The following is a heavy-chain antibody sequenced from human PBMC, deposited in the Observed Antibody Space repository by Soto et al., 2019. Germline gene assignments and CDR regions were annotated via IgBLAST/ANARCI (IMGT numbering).Heavy chain of an antibody. Sequence: QVQLQESGPGLVKPSQTLSLTCTVPGGSISSGDYYWSWIRQPPGKGLEWIGYIYYSGRTNYNPSLSSRVTISVDTSKNQFSLNLSSVTAAATAVYYCARIVESDYTIDFDLWGRGTLVTVSS. CDR2: IYYSGRT. CDR3: ARIVESDYTIDFDL. D-gene: IGHD3-3*01. V-gene: IGHV4-30-4*01. J-gene: IGHJ2*01. CDR1: GGSISSGDYY.